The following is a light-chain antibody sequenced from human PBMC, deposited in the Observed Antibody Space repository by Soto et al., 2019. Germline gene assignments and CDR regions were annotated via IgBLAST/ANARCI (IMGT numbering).Light chain of an antibody. Sequence: DIQMTQSPSSLSASVGDRVTITCRASQSISSCLNWYQQKPGKAPKLLIYAASSLQSGVPSRFSGTGSGTDFTLTIDNLQPGDFATYYCQQSYSTPITFGQGTRLEN. CDR2: AAS. V-gene: IGKV1-39*01. CDR3: QQSYSTPIT. J-gene: IGKJ5*01. CDR1: QSISSC.